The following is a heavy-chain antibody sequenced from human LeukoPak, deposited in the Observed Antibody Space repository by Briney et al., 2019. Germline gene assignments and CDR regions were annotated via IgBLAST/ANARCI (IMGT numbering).Heavy chain of an antibody. CDR1: GGSISSYY. CDR2: IYTSGST. Sequence: SETLSLTCTVSGGSISSYYWSWIRQSAGKGLEGIGRIYTSGSTNYNPSLKSRVTMSVDTSKNQFSLKLSSVTAADTAVYYCARVNGYDYQDAFDIWGQGTMVTVSS. J-gene: IGHJ3*02. D-gene: IGHD5-12*01. V-gene: IGHV4-4*07. CDR3: ARVNGYDYQDAFDI.